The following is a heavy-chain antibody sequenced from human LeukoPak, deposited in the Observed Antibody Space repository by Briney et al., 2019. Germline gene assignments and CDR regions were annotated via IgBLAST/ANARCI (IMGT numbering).Heavy chain of an antibody. CDR2: VNPNSGGT. Sequence: ASVKVSCKASGYTFTGYYMHWVRHAPGQGLEWMGWVNPNSGGTNYAQKFQGRVTMTRDTSISTAYMELSRLRSDDTAVYYCAREDSGGSDFDYWGQGTLVTVSS. D-gene: IGHD1-26*01. CDR3: AREDSGGSDFDY. V-gene: IGHV1-2*02. CDR1: GYTFTGYY. J-gene: IGHJ4*02.